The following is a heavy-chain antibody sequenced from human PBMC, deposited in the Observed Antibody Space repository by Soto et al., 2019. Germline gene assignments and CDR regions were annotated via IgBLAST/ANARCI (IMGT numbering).Heavy chain of an antibody. V-gene: IGHV4-4*07. CDR1: GGSISSYY. CDR3: ARVGYGSGSYYRSPQGGMDV. D-gene: IGHD3-10*01. CDR2: IYTSGST. J-gene: IGHJ6*02. Sequence: PSETLSLTCTVSGGSISSYYWSWIRQPAGKGLEWIGRIYTSGSTNYNPSLKSRVTMSVDTSKNQFSLKLSSVTAADTAVYYCARVGYGSGSYYRSPQGGMDVWGQGTTVTVYS.